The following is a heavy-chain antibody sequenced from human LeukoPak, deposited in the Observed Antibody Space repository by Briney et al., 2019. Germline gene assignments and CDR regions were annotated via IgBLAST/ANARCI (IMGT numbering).Heavy chain of an antibody. J-gene: IGHJ4*02. V-gene: IGHV4-59*01. CDR3: ARVDPDSSSTLEVFDY. CDR2: IYYSGRT. D-gene: IGHD6-6*01. Sequence: SKTLSLTCTVSGGTISPYYWNWIRQSPGKALEWIGYIYYSGRTSYNPSLKSRVTMSVDTSKNQFSLQLSSVTAADTAVYYCARVDPDSSSTLEVFDYWGQGTLVTVSS. CDR1: GGTISPYY.